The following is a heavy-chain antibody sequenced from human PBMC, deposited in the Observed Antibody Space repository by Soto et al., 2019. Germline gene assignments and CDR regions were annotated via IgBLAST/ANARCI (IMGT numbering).Heavy chain of an antibody. CDR2: IYPSGGST. D-gene: IGHD1-7*01. J-gene: IGHJ4*02. Sequence: ASVKVSCKASGYTFTNYYMHWVRQAPGQGLEWMGIIYPSGGSTRNAQKFQGRVTMTRDTSTSTVYMELSSLRSEDTAVYYCARDFSGTMDYWGRGTLVTAPQ. CDR1: GYTFTNYY. CDR3: ARDFSGTMDY. V-gene: IGHV1-46*01.